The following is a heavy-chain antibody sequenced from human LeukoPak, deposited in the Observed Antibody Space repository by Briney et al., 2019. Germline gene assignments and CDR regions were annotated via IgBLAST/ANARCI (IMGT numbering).Heavy chain of an antibody. CDR1: GFTFSSYS. CDR3: AAVAAAGLNAFDI. V-gene: IGHV3-7*01. Sequence: GGSLRLSCAASGFTFSSYSMSWVRQAPGEGLEWVAHIKQDGGEENYVGSVKGRFTVSRDNAKNSVLLQMNSLRAEDTAVYYCAAVAAAGLNAFDIWGQGTMVTVSS. CDR2: IKQDGGEE. J-gene: IGHJ3*02. D-gene: IGHD6-13*01.